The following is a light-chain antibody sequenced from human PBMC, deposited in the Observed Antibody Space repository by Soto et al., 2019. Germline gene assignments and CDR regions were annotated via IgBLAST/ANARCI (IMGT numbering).Light chain of an antibody. CDR2: DAS. CDR1: QNINNY. CDR3: QQYENLPT. J-gene: IGKJ5*01. V-gene: IGKV1-33*01. Sequence: DIQMTQSPSSLSACVGDRVTITCQASQNINNYLNWYQQKPGRAPKLLIYDASNLEAGVPSRFRGSGSGTDFTFTISLLQPEDIATYYCQQYENLPTFGHGTRLEIK.